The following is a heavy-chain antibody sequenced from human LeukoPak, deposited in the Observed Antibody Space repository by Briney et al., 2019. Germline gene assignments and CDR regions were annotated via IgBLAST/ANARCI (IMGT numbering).Heavy chain of an antibody. CDR3: ARDGEQLAKFDY. V-gene: IGHV3-21*01. CDR1: GFTFSSYS. Sequence: PGGSPRLSCAASGFTFSSYSMNWVRQATGKGLEWVSSISSSSSYIYYADSVKGRFTISRDNAKNSLYLQMNSLRAEDTAVYYCARDGEQLAKFDYWGQGTLVTVSS. CDR2: ISSSSSYI. D-gene: IGHD6-6*01. J-gene: IGHJ4*02.